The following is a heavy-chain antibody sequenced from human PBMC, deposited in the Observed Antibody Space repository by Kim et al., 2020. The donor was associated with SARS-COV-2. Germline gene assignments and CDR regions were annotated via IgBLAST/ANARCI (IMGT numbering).Heavy chain of an antibody. CDR2: ST. CDR3: ARGSGSLHLS. V-gene: IGHV1-46*01. D-gene: IGHD3-10*01. J-gene: IGHJ3*01. Sequence: STSYAQKFQGRVTMTRDTSTSTVYMELSSLRSEDTAVYYCARGSGSLHLSWGQGTMVTVSS.